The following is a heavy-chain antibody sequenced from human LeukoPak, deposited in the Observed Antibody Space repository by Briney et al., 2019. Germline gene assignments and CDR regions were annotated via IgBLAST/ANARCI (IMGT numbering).Heavy chain of an antibody. J-gene: IGHJ6*02. D-gene: IGHD6-13*01. Sequence: ASVKVSCKASGYTFTSYGISWVRQAPGQGLEWMGWISAYNGNTNYAQKPQGRVTMTTDTSTSTAYMELRSLRSDDTAVYYCARELAAAGTGGGYYYYYGMDVWGQGTTVTVSS. CDR1: GYTFTSYG. CDR3: ARELAAAGTGGGYYYYYGMDV. V-gene: IGHV1-18*01. CDR2: ISAYNGNT.